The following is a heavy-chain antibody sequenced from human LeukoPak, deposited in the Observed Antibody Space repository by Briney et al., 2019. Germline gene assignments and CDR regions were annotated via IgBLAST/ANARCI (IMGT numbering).Heavy chain of an antibody. V-gene: IGHV3-7*01. J-gene: IGHJ4*02. CDR2: IDPDGVDK. CDR3: ARGWATIPD. D-gene: IGHD5-24*01. Sequence: PGGSLRLSCTASGFNFSISYMMWVRQAPGEGLEWVAHIDPDGVDKNYVGSVKDRFIISRDNTKNSLFLQMNSLRDDDTALYYCARGWATIPDWGQGSLVIASS. CDR1: GFNFSISY.